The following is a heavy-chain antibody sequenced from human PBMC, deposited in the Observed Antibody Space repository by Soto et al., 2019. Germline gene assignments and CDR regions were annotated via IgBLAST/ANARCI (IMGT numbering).Heavy chain of an antibody. V-gene: IGHV3-74*01. CDR2: LNSAGSDT. CDR3: AGSAADG. J-gene: IGHJ6*02. Sequence: GGSQRLTCASARFTFSTVWRHWVRQAPGKGPEWVSSLNSAGSDTRYADSVKGRFTISRDNAKNTLYLQMNSLRAEDTAVYYCAGSAADGWGQGTPVTVSS. CDR1: RFTFSTVW. D-gene: IGHD2-15*01.